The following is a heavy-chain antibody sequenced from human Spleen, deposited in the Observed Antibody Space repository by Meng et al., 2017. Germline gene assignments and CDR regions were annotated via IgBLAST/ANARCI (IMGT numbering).Heavy chain of an antibody. CDR1: GFTVTNNY. Sequence: DVQLVESVGGLVQPGGYLRLSCSASGFTVTNNYMSWVRQAPGRGLEWVAYIDSGGNTFYADSVKGRFIISRDNSKNTLSLQMNSLRAEDTAVYYCARSFIAAAGGGYWGQGTLVTVSS. J-gene: IGHJ4*02. V-gene: IGHV3-66*01. D-gene: IGHD6-13*01. CDR3: ARSFIAAAGGGY. CDR2: IDSGGNT.